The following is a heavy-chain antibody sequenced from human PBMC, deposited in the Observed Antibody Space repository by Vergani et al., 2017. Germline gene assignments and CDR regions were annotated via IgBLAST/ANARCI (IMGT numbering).Heavy chain of an antibody. J-gene: IGHJ6*03. V-gene: IGHV1-69*11. D-gene: IGHD3-10*01. CDR3: ARDQEDYYGSGSYYKDYYYYMDV. CDR1: GGTFSSYA. Sequence: QVQLVQSGAEVKKPGSSVKVSCKASGGTFSSYAISWVRQAPGQGLEWMGRIIPILGTANYAQKFQGRVTITADESTSTAYMERSSLRSEDTAVYYCARDQEDYYGSGSYYKDYYYYMDVWGKGTTVTVSS. CDR2: IIPILGTA.